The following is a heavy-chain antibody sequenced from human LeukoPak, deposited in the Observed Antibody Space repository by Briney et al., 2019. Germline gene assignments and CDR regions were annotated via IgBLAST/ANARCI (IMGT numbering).Heavy chain of an antibody. V-gene: IGHV4-30-4*08. D-gene: IGHD4-23*01. J-gene: IGHJ4*02. Sequence: SETLSLTCTVSGGSISSGDYYWSWIRQPPGKGLEWIGYIYYSGSTYYNPSLKSRVTISVDTSKNQFSLKLSSVTAADTAVYYCARDRYGGNSLDYWGQGTLVTVSS. CDR1: GGSISSGDYY. CDR2: IYYSGST. CDR3: ARDRYGGNSLDY.